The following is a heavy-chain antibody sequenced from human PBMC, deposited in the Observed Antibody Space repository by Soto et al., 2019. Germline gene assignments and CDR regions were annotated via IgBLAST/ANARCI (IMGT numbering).Heavy chain of an antibody. CDR3: AHTWGLPFDY. J-gene: IGHJ4*02. Sequence: QITLKESGPTLVKPTQTLTLTCTYSGFSLRTTGVGVGWIRQPPGKALEWLGIIYWDDDKRYSPSLKSRLTLTSDIYKRQVVLTMTNIGPVDTATYFCAHTWGLPFDYWGPGNLVIVSS. D-gene: IGHD3-16*01. CDR2: IYWDDDK. CDR1: GFSLRTTGVG. V-gene: IGHV2-5*02.